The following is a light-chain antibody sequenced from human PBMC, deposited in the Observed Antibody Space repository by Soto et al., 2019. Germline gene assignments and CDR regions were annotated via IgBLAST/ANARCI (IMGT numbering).Light chain of an antibody. V-gene: IGLV2-14*01. Sequence: QSALTQPASVSGSPGQSITISFTGTSSDIGDYDYVSWYQHLPGKAPKLLIFDVTHRPSGVSDRFSGSKSGNTASLTISGVRPEDEADYYCSSYRSSIIPVVFGGGTKLTVL. CDR2: DVT. CDR1: SSDIGDYDY. CDR3: SSYRSSIIPVV. J-gene: IGLJ2*01.